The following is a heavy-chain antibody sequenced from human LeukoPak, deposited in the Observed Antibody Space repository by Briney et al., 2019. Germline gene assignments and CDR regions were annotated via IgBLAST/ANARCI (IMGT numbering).Heavy chain of an antibody. Sequence: GGSLRLSCAASGFTFSNYEMNWVRQAPGKGLEWISYISVSGTTTYYADSVKGRFTISRDDAKNSLYLQMNSLRAEDTAVYYCARVRLQLIDAFEIWGQGTMVTVSS. CDR2: ISVSGTTT. V-gene: IGHV3-48*03. CDR3: ARVRLQLIDAFEI. CDR1: GFTFSNYE. D-gene: IGHD5-24*01. J-gene: IGHJ3*02.